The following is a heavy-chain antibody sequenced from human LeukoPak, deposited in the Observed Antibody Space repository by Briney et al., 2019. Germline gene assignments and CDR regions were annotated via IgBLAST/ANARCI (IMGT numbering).Heavy chain of an antibody. CDR3: ARSYWHSGGQAEWYFDL. J-gene: IGHJ2*01. CDR2: IYSSGST. Sequence: SETLSLICTVSGGSINSFYWTWIRQPAGKGLEWIGRIYSSGSTNFNPSLKSRVTMSVDTSKNQFSLRLSSVTAADTAVYYCARSYWHSGGQAEWYFDLWGRGTLVTVSS. CDR1: GGSINSFY. V-gene: IGHV4-4*07. D-gene: IGHD2-15*01.